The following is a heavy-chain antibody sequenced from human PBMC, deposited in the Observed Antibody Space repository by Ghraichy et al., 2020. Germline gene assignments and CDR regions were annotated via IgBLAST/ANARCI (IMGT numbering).Heavy chain of an antibody. V-gene: IGHV3-21*01. CDR3: ARSDGKYQLLLDHSYDY. J-gene: IGHJ4*02. Sequence: GESLNISCAASGFTFSSYSMNWVRQAPGKGLEWVSSISSSSSYIYYADSVKGRFTISRDNAKNSLYLQMNSLRAEDTAVYYCARSDGKYQLLLDHSYDYWGQGTLVTVSS. CDR1: GFTFSSYS. D-gene: IGHD2-2*01. CDR2: ISSSSSYI.